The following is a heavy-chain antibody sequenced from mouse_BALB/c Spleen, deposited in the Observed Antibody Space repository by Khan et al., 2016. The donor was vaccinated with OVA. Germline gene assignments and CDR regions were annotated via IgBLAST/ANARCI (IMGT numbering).Heavy chain of an antibody. CDR3: TRVGLRRGGAIDY. CDR1: GYTFTSYY. Sequence: QVQLKESGAVLVKPGASVKLSCQASGYTFTSYYIHWVKQGPGQGLEWIGEINPSDGDTSFNEKFKNKATLAVDKSSSTAYLQLSSLTSDDSAVFYCTRVGLRRGGAIDYWGQGTSVTVSS. V-gene: IGHV1S81*02. D-gene: IGHD2-4*01. J-gene: IGHJ4*01. CDR2: INPSDGDT.